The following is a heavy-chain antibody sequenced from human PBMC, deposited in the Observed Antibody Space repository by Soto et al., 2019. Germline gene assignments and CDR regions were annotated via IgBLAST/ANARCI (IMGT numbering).Heavy chain of an antibody. CDR3: ARVTDCSSTSCYYDAFDI. J-gene: IGHJ3*02. CDR1: RGSISSGGYY. Sequence: QVQLQESGPGLVKPSQTLSLTCTVSRGSISSGGYYWSWIRQHPGKGLEWIGYIYYSGSTYYNPSLKSRVTISVDTSKNQFSLKLSSVTAADTAVYYCARVTDCSSTSCYYDAFDIWGQGTMVTVSS. D-gene: IGHD2-2*01. V-gene: IGHV4-31*03. CDR2: IYYSGST.